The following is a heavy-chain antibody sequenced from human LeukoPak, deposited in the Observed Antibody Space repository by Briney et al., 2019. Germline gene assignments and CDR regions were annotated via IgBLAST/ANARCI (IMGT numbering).Heavy chain of an antibody. V-gene: IGHV3-30*02. CDR2: IRSDSSYK. CDR1: GFTFSSYT. D-gene: IGHD3-10*01. CDR3: ARDRGVSGNYYDY. Sequence: PGGSLRLSCVASGFTFSSYTMHWVRQAPGKGLEWVTFIRSDSSYKYYADSVKGRFTTSRDNSKSTLDLQMNSLRPEDTALYYCARDRGVSGNYYDYWGQGTLVTVSS. J-gene: IGHJ4*02.